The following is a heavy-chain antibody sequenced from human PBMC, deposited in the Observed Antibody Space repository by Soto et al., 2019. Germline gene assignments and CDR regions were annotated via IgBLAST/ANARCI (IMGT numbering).Heavy chain of an antibody. V-gene: IGHV4-4*02. CDR2: IYHSGST. J-gene: IGHJ4*02. CDR3: AKGGFYRGGLVDY. CDR1: GGSISSSNW. Sequence: QVQLQESGPGLVKPSGTLSLTCAVSGGSISSSNWWSWVRQPPGKGLEWIGEIYHSGSTNYNPSLKSRATISVDKSKTQFPLKLSAVTAADTAVYYCAKGGFYRGGLVDYWGQGTLVTVSS. D-gene: IGHD3-3*01.